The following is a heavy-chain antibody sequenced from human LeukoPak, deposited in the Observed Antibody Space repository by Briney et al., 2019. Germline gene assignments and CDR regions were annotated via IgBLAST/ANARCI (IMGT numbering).Heavy chain of an antibody. V-gene: IGHV6-1*01. J-gene: IGHJ3*02. D-gene: IGHD3-16*01. CDR2: TYYRSKWYN. CDR1: GDSVSSNSAA. CDR3: ARELNDREWGRGSDI. Sequence: SQTLSLTCALSGDSVSSNSAAWNWIRQSPSRGLEWLGRTYYRSKWYNDYAVSVKSRITINPDTSKNQFSLQLNSVTPEDTAVYYCARELNDREWGRGSDIWGQGTMVTVSS.